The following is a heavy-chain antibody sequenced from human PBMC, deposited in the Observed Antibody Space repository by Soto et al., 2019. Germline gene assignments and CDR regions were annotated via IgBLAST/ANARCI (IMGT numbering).Heavy chain of an antibody. CDR1: GFTFSSYA. CDR2: ISGSGSTI. V-gene: IGHV3-48*02. CDR3: ARPNFDYGGNALLGAFDI. J-gene: IGHJ3*02. Sequence: GGSLRLSCAASGFTFSSYAMSWVRQAPGRGLEWVSYISGSGSTIYYADSVKGRFTISRDSAKNSLYLQMNSLRDEDTAVYYCARPNFDYGGNALLGAFDIWGQGTMVTVSS. D-gene: IGHD4-17*01.